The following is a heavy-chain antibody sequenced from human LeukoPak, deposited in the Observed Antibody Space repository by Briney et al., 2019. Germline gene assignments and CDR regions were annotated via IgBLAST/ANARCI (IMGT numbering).Heavy chain of an antibody. J-gene: IGHJ4*02. CDR2: ISYSGST. D-gene: IGHD3-22*01. CDR3: ARSVDSLLNFDY. Sequence: SETLSLTCTVSGGSISGSSYYWGWIRQPPGKGLEWIGSISYSGSTYYNPSLKSRATISVDTSKNQFSLKLSSVTAADTAVYYCARSVDSLLNFDYWGQGTLVTVSS. CDR1: GGSISGSSYY. V-gene: IGHV4-39*01.